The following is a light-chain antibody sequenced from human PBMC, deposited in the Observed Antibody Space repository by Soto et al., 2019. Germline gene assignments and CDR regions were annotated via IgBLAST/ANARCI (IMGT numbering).Light chain of an antibody. Sequence: QSALTQPPSASGSPGQSLTISCTGTSSDVGGYNFVSWHQQHPGKAPKLMISDVNRRPSGVPDRFSASKSGNTASLTVSGLQAEDEADYYCSSYAGSNNWVFGGGTKLTVL. CDR3: SSYAGSNNWV. V-gene: IGLV2-8*01. J-gene: IGLJ3*02. CDR1: SSDVGGYNF. CDR2: DVN.